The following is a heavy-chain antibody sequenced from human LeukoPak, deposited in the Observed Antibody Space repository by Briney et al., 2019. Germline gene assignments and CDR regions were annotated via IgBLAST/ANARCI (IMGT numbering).Heavy chain of an antibody. CDR1: GFTVSSNY. J-gene: IGHJ4*02. V-gene: IGHV3-53*01. CDR2: IYSGGST. Sequence: GGPLRLSCAASGFTVSSNYMSWVRQAPGKGLEWVSVIYSGGSTYYADSVKGRFTISRDNSKNTLYLQMNSLRAEDTAVYYCARDDAIGDYFDYWGQGTLVTVSS. CDR3: ARDDAIGDYFDY. D-gene: IGHD2-21*01.